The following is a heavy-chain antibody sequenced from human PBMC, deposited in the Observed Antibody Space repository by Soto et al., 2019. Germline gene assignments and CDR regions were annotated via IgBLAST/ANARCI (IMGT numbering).Heavy chain of an antibody. CDR1: GGSVSSGSYY. V-gene: IGHV4-61*01. J-gene: IGHJ4*02. CDR2: IYYSGST. CDR3: ARDFWDYGGNWGGPSGPYYFDY. Sequence: SETLSLTCTVSGGSVSSGSYYWSWIRQPPGKGLEWIGYIYYSGSTNYNPSLKSRVTISVDTSKNQFSLKLSSVTAADTAVYYCARDFWDYGGNWGGPSGPYYFDYWGQGTLVTVSS. D-gene: IGHD4-17*01.